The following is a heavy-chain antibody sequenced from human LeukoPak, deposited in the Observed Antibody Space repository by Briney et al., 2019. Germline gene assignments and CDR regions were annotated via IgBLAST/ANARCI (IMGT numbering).Heavy chain of an antibody. Sequence: ASVKVSCKASGYTFTSYDINWVRQATGQGLEWMGWMNPNSGNTGYAQKFQDRVTMTRNTSISTAYMELSSLRSEDTAVYYCARGQGGLYYYYGMDVWGQGTTVTVSS. V-gene: IGHV1-8*01. CDR3: ARGQGGLYYYYGMDV. CDR2: MNPNSGNT. D-gene: IGHD3-16*01. CDR1: GYTFTSYD. J-gene: IGHJ6*02.